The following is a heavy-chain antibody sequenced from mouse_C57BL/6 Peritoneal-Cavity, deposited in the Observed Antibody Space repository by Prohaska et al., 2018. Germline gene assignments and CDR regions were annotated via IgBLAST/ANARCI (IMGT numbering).Heavy chain of an antibody. J-gene: IGHJ2*01. CDR2: IRNKANGYTT. V-gene: IGHV7-3*01. Sequence: EVKLLESGGGLVQPGGSLSLSCAASGFTFTDYYMSWVLQPPGKALXXLGFIRNKANGYTTEYSASVKGRFTISRDNSQSILYLQMNALRAEDSATYYCARDFDYWGQGTTLTVSS. CDR1: GFTFTDYY. CDR3: ARDFDY.